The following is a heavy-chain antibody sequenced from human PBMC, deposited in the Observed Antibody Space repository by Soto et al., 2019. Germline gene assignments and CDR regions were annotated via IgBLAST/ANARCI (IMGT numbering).Heavy chain of an antibody. CDR3: ARDGLSAVVGTLDY. V-gene: IGHV1-69*04. D-gene: IGHD6-19*01. CDR2: IIPILGIA. CDR1: GGTFSSYT. Sequence: SVKVSCKASGGTFSSYTISWVRQAPGQGLEWMGRIIPILGIANYAQKFQGRVTITADKSTSTAYMELSSLRSEDTAVYYCARDGLSAVVGTLDYWGQGTLVTVSS. J-gene: IGHJ4*02.